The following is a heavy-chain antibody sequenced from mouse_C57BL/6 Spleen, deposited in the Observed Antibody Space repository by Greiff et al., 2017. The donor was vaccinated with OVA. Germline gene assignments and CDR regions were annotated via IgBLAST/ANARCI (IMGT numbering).Heavy chain of an antibody. J-gene: IGHJ3*01. CDR1: GFTFSDYG. CDR2: ISSGSSTI. Sequence: EVQVVESGGGLVKPGGSLKLSCAASGFTFSDYGMHWVRQAPEKGLEWVAYISSGSSTIYYADTVKGRFTISRDNAKNTLFLQMTSLRSEDTAMYYCATDSSGRFAYWGQGTLVTVSA. D-gene: IGHD3-2*02. V-gene: IGHV5-17*01. CDR3: ATDSSGRFAY.